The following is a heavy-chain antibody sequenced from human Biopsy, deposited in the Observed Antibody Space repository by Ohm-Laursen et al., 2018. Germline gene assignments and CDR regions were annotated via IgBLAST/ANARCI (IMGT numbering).Heavy chain of an antibody. Sequence: GSLRLSCTASGFPFSAYYMSWIRQAPGRGLEWVSYITRGGSTTDYADPVKGRFTISRDNAKSPLFLQMNSLKAEDTAVYYCARDVEGFYSYAMDVWGQGTTVTVSS. CDR3: ARDVEGFYSYAMDV. D-gene: IGHD5-24*01. V-gene: IGHV3-11*01. CDR2: ITRGGSTT. CDR1: GFPFSAYY. J-gene: IGHJ6*02.